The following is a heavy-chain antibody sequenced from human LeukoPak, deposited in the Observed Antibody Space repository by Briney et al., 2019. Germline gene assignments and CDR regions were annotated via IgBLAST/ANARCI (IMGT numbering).Heavy chain of an antibody. CDR3: VRVFQSYDFWSGSYYYYGMDV. J-gene: IGHJ6*02. V-gene: IGHV4-30-4*01. CDR1: GGSISSGDYY. CDR2: IYYSGST. Sequence: SETLSLTCTVSGGSISSGDYYWSWIRQPPGKGLEWIGYIYYSGSTYYNPSLKSRVTISVDTSKNQFSLKLSSVTAADTAVYYCVRVFQSYDFWSGSYYYYGMDVWGQGTTVTVSS. D-gene: IGHD3-3*01.